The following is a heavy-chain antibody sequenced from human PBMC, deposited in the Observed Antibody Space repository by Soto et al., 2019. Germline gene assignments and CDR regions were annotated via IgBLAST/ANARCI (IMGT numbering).Heavy chain of an antibody. Sequence: QVQLVQSGAEVKKPGSSVKVSCKASGGTFSSYAISWVRQAPGQGLEWMGGIIPIFGTANYAQKFQGRVTITADESTSTAYMELSSVRSEDTAVYYCARWEYYYGSGSYFLHYYYGMDVWGQGTTVTVSS. J-gene: IGHJ6*02. CDR2: IIPIFGTA. CDR1: GGTFSSYA. D-gene: IGHD3-10*01. CDR3: ARWEYYYGSGSYFLHYYYGMDV. V-gene: IGHV1-69*01.